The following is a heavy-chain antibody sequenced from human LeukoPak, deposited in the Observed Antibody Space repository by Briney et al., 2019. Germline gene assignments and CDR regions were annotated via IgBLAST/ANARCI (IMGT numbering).Heavy chain of an antibody. CDR2: ISSSGSYI. D-gene: IGHD3-22*01. V-gene: IGHV3-21*01. CDR1: GFTFSTYS. CDR3: ARGIAGGGSSGYCPDY. Sequence: GGSLRLSCAASGFTFSTYSMNWVRQAPGKGLEWVSSISSSGSYIYYADPVKGRFTISRDNAKSSLYLQMISLRAEDTAVYYCARGIAGGGSSGYCPDYWGQGTLVTVSS. J-gene: IGHJ4*02.